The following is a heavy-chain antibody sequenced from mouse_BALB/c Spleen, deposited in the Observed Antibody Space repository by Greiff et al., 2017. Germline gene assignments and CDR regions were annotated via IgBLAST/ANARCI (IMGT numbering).Heavy chain of an antibody. CDR1: GFAFSSYD. CDR3: ARHDGYFWYFDV. D-gene: IGHD2-3*01. CDR2: ISSGGGST. Sequence: EVKVEESGGGLVKPGGSLKLSCAASGFAFSSYDMSWVRQTPEKRLEWVAYISSGGGSTYYPDTVKGRFTISRDNAKNTLYLQMSSLKSEDTAMYYCARHDGYFWYFDVWGAGTTVTASS. J-gene: IGHJ1*01. V-gene: IGHV5-12-1*01.